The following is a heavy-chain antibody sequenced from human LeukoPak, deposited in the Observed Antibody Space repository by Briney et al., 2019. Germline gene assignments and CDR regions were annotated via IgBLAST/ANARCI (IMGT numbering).Heavy chain of an antibody. D-gene: IGHD3-22*01. Sequence: GGSLRLSCAASGFTFSSYAMSWVRQAPGKGLEWVSAISGSGGSTYYADSVKGRFTISRDNSKNTLYLQMNSLRAEDTAVYYCAKFIMSNYYDSSGYDYWGQGTLVTVSS. CDR1: GFTFSSYA. CDR2: ISGSGGST. V-gene: IGHV3-23*01. J-gene: IGHJ4*02. CDR3: AKFIMSNYYDSSGYDY.